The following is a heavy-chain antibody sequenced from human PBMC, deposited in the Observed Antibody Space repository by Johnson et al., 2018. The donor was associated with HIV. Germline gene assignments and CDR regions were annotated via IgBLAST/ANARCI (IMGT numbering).Heavy chain of an antibody. CDR3: ARDPYYYDSSGYYYGNDAFDI. D-gene: IGHD3-22*01. J-gene: IGHJ3*02. CDR2: ISSSGSTI. Sequence: QVQLVESGGGLVKPGGSLRLSCAASGFTFSDYYMSWIRQAPGKGLEWVSCISSSGSTIYYADSVKGRFTISRANAKNSLYLQMNSLRAEDTAVYYCARDPYYYDSSGYYYGNDAFDIWGQGTMVTVSS. CDR1: GFTFSDYY. V-gene: IGHV3-11*04.